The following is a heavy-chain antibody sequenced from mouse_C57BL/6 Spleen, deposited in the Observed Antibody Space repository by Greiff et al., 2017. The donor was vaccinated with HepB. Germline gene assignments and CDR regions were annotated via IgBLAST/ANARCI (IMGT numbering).Heavy chain of an antibody. CDR3: ARGEPYDYDYDGAWFAY. V-gene: IGHV1-82*01. CDR2: IYPGDGDT. D-gene: IGHD2-4*01. Sequence: VQLQQSGPELVKPGASVKISCKASGYAFSSSWMNWVKQRPGKGLEWIGRIYPGDGDTNYNGKFKGKATLTADKSSSTAYMQLSSLTSEDSAVYFCARGEPYDYDYDGAWFAYWGQGTLVTVSA. J-gene: IGHJ3*01. CDR1: GYAFSSSW.